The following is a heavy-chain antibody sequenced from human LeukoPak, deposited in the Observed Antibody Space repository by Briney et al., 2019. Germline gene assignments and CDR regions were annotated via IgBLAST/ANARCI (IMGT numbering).Heavy chain of an antibody. Sequence: SETLSLTCTVSGGSISSGAYYWSWIRQHPGKGLEWIGYIYYSGSTYYNPSLKSRVTISVDTSKNQFSLKLSSVTAADTAVYYCARVNYYGSGSYQYYFDYWGQGTLVTVSS. CDR2: IYYSGST. J-gene: IGHJ4*02. D-gene: IGHD3-10*01. CDR1: GGSISSGAYY. CDR3: ARVNYYGSGSYQYYFDY. V-gene: IGHV4-31*03.